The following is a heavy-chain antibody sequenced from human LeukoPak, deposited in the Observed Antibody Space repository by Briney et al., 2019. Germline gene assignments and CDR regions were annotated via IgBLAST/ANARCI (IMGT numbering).Heavy chain of an antibody. CDR1: GFTFSSYS. D-gene: IGHD1-14*01. V-gene: IGHV3-21*01. Sequence: GGSLRLSCAASGFTFSSYSMNWVRQAPGKGLEWVSSISSSSSYIYYADSVKGRFTISRDSAKNSLYLQMNSLRAEDTAVYYCAREGISRTVDYWGQGTLVTVSS. J-gene: IGHJ4*02. CDR3: AREGISRTVDY. CDR2: ISSSSSYI.